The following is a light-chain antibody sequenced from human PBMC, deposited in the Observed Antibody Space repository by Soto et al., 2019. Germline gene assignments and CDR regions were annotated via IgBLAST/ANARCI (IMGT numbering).Light chain of an antibody. CDR3: AVWDDNLDGWV. V-gene: IGLV1-44*01. CDR2: SDD. J-gene: IGLJ3*02. Sequence: QLVLTQPPSASGTPGQRVTISCSGSSSNIGENTVTWYQHLPGTAPKVLIYSDDQRPSGVPDRFSASKSGTSASLAISGLQSEDVADYYCAVWDDNLDGWVFGGGTKLTVL. CDR1: SSNIGENT.